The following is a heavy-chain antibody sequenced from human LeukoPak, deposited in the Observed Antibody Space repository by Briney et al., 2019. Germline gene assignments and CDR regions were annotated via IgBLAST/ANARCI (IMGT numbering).Heavy chain of an antibody. Sequence: GASVKVSCKASGYTFTSYDINWVRQATGQGLEWMGWMNPNSGNTGYAQKFQGRVTITRNTSISTAYMELSSPRPEDTAVYYCARVYPDYGDYIDYWGQGTLVTVSS. CDR2: MNPNSGNT. J-gene: IGHJ4*02. V-gene: IGHV1-8*03. D-gene: IGHD4-17*01. CDR3: ARVYPDYGDYIDY. CDR1: GYTFTSYD.